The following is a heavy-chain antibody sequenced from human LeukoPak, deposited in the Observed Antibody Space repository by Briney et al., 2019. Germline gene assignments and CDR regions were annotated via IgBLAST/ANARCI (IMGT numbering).Heavy chain of an antibody. CDR1: GFTFNTYA. D-gene: IGHD3-10*01. CDR2: ISGRGGST. Sequence: GGSLRLSRAASGFTFNTYAMSWVPPAPGKGLEWVSGISGRGGSTFYADSVKGRFTHSRDNSKNTMYLQMNSLTVDDTAVYYCAKGVAMVRGVTHFDCWGQGTLVTVSS. J-gene: IGHJ4*02. CDR3: AKGVAMVRGVTHFDC. V-gene: IGHV3-23*01.